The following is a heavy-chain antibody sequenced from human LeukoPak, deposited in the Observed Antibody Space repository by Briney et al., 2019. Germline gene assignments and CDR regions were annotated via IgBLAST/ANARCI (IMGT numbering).Heavy chain of an antibody. V-gene: IGHV1-24*01. D-gene: IGHD3-10*01. CDR3: ATRRSYGSGSLGLDY. CDR1: GYTLTELS. J-gene: IGHJ4*02. CDR2: FDPEDGET. Sequence: GASVKVSCKVSGYTLTELSMHWVRQAPGKGVEWRGGFDPEDGETIYAQKFQGRVTMTEDTSTDTAYMELSSLRSEDTAVYYCATRRSYGSGSLGLDYWGQGTLVTVSS.